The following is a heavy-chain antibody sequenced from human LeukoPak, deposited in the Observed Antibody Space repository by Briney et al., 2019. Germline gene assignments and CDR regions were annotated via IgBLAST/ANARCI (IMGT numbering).Heavy chain of an antibody. CDR1: GYSFTSYW. CDR2: IYPGDSDT. Sequence: GESLKISCKGSGYSFTSYWIGWVRQMPGKGLEWMGIIYPGDSDTRYSPSFQGQVTISADKSISTAYLQWSSLKASDTAMYYCARNPLRYYDILTGYFGWFDPWGQGTLVTVSS. D-gene: IGHD3-9*01. CDR3: ARNPLRYYDILTGYFGWFDP. V-gene: IGHV5-51*01. J-gene: IGHJ5*02.